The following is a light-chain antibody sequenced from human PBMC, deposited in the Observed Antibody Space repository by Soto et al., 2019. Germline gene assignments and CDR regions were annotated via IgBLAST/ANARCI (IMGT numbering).Light chain of an antibody. V-gene: IGLV2-14*01. Sequence: QSVLTQPASVSGSPGQSITISCTGINIDISGYNYVSWYQQHPGKAPKLIIYEVSNRPSGVSNRFSGSQFGNTASLTISGLQAEDEADYYCSSSTTGTTVIGGGTQLTVL. J-gene: IGLJ7*01. CDR1: NIDISGYNY. CDR3: SSSTTGTTV. CDR2: EVS.